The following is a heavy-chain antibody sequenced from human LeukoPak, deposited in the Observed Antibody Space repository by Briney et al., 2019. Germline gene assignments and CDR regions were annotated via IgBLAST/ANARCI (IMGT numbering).Heavy chain of an antibody. V-gene: IGHV4-4*02. D-gene: IGHD5-12*01. CDR1: GGSISSSNW. Sequence: SETLSLTCAVSGGSISSSNWWSWVRPPPGKGLEWIGEIYHRGSTNYNPSLKSLVTISVDKSKKPFSLKLSYVPAADPAVSYCARNMGYQPNPKNNYYYYYGMDVWGQRTTVTV. J-gene: IGHJ6*02. CDR3: ARNMGYQPNPKNNYYYYYGMDV. CDR2: IYHRGST.